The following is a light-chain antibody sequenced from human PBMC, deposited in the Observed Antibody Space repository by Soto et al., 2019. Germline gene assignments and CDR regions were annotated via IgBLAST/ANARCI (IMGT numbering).Light chain of an antibody. Sequence: QSALSQPPSASGSPEQSVTISCTGTNSDIGAFTYVSWYQQHPGRAPRLIIYEVTKRPSGVPDRFSGSKSGNTASLTVSGLHVDDEADYFCSSYAVNKKLLFGGGTKLTVL. CDR3: SSYAVNKKLL. CDR1: NSDIGAFTY. J-gene: IGLJ2*01. CDR2: EVT. V-gene: IGLV2-8*01.